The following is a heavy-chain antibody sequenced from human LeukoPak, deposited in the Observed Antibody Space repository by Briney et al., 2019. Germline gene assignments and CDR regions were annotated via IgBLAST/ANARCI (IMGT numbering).Heavy chain of an antibody. J-gene: IGHJ6*03. D-gene: IGHD3-3*01. CDR2: INHSGST. V-gene: IGHV4-34*01. Sequence: SETLSLTCAVYGGSFSGYYWSWIRQPPGKGLEWIGEINHSGSTNYNPSLKSRVTMSVDTSKNQFSLKLSSVTAADTAVYYCARGLYVLRFLEWLSSYMDVWGKGTTVTVSS. CDR3: ARGLYVLRFLEWLSSYMDV. CDR1: GGSFSGYY.